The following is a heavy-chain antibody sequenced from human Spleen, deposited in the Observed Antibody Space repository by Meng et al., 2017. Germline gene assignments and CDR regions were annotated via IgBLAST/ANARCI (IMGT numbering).Heavy chain of an antibody. D-gene: IGHD6-6*01. Sequence: GGSLRLSCAASGFTFDDYAMHWVRQAPGKGLEWVSGISWNSGSIGYADSVKGRFTISRDNAKNSLYLQMNSLRAEDTALYYCAKDDELGSSSFDYWGQGTPVTGYS. CDR2: ISWNSGSI. CDR3: AKDDELGSSSFDY. CDR1: GFTFDDYA. V-gene: IGHV3-9*01. J-gene: IGHJ4*02.